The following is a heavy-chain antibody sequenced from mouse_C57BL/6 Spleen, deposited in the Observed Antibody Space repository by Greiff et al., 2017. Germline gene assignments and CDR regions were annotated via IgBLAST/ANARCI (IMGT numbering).Heavy chain of an antibody. Sequence: QVQLKQSGAELVKPGASVKLSCKASGYTFTSYWMHWVKQRPGQGLEWIGMIHPNSGSTNYNEKFKSKATLTVDKSSSTAYMQLRSLTSEDSAVYYCAKGGYYGYDGGYWGQGTTLTVSS. CDR2: IHPNSGST. CDR3: AKGGYYGYDGGY. CDR1: GYTFTSYW. J-gene: IGHJ2*01. V-gene: IGHV1-64*01. D-gene: IGHD2-2*01.